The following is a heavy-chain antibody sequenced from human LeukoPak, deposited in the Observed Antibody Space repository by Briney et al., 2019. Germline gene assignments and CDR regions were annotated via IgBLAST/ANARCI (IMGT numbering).Heavy chain of an antibody. Sequence: TGGSLRLSCAASGFTFSSYSMNWVRQAPGKGLEWVSYISSISSTMYYADSVKGRFTVSRDNAKNSLYLQMNSLRDEDTAVYYCAREYYGSGSNFDYWGQGTLVTVSS. CDR3: AREYYGSGSNFDY. V-gene: IGHV3-48*02. D-gene: IGHD3-10*01. CDR2: ISSISSTM. CDR1: GFTFSSYS. J-gene: IGHJ4*02.